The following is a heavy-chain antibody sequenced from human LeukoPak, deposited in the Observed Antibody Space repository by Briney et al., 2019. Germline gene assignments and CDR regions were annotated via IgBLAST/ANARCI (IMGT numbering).Heavy chain of an antibody. CDR3: ARPYYYDSRIDP. CDR2: TYYSGST. Sequence: SQTLSLTCTVSGVSISNGDYYWSWIRQPPGKGLEWIGYTYYSGSTYYNPSLKSRVTISVDTSKNQFSLKLSSVTAADTAVYYCARPYYYDSRIDPWGQGTRVTVSS. CDR1: GVSISNGDYY. J-gene: IGHJ5*02. D-gene: IGHD3-22*01. V-gene: IGHV4-30-4*01.